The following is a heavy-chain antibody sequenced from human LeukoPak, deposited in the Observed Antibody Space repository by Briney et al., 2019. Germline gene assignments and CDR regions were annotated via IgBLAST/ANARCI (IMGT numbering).Heavy chain of an antibody. J-gene: IGHJ4*02. Sequence: PGGSLRLSCAASGFTFSTYAMTWVRQAPGKGLEWVSLISGTGGSTYYADSVKGRFTISRDNSKNTLYLQMNSLRAEDTAVYYCARDNTISGYYGLGYWGQGTLVTVSS. D-gene: IGHD3-22*01. CDR2: ISGTGGST. CDR1: GFTFSTYA. CDR3: ARDNTISGYYGLGY. V-gene: IGHV3-23*01.